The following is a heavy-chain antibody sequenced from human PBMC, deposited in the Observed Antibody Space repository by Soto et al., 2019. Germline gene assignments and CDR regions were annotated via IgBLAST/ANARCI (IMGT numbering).Heavy chain of an antibody. CDR3: ARVYCGGDCYVDAFDI. J-gene: IGHJ3*02. CDR1: GFTFSNYG. D-gene: IGHD2-21*02. CDR2: IWYDGSNN. Sequence: QVQLVESGGGVVQPGRSLRLSCAASGFTFSNYGMHWVRQAPGKGLEWVAVIWYDGSNNYYADSVRGRFTISRDNSKNTLYLQMNSLRAEDTAVYYCARVYCGGDCYVDAFDIWGQGTMVTVSS. V-gene: IGHV3-33*01.